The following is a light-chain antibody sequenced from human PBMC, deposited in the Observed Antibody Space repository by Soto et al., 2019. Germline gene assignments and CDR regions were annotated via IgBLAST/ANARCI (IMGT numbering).Light chain of an antibody. Sequence: QSALTQPPSVSGSPGQSVTISCTGTSSDIGTYNRVSWYQQPPGAAPKLMICDVNNRPSGVPERFSGSKSGNTASLTIFGLQAEDEADYYCASFTTGDTYVFGTGTKLTVL. CDR3: ASFTTGDTYV. V-gene: IGLV2-18*02. CDR2: DVN. CDR1: SSDIGTYNR. J-gene: IGLJ1*01.